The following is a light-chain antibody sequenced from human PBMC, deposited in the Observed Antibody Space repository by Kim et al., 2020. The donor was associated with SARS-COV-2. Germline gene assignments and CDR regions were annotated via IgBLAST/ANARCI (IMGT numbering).Light chain of an antibody. Sequence: ASVKLTCTLSSGHSSYAIAWHQQQPEKGPRYLMKLNSDGSHSKGDGIPDRFSGSSSGAERYPTISSLQSEDEADYYCQTWGTGIWVFGGGTQLTVL. CDR3: QTWGTGIWV. V-gene: IGLV4-69*01. CDR1: SGHSSYA. CDR2: LNSDGSH. J-gene: IGLJ3*02.